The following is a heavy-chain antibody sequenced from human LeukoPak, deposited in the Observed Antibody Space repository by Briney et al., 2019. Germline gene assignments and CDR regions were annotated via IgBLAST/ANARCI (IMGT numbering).Heavy chain of an antibody. V-gene: IGHV1-24*01. CDR1: GYTLTELS. CDR3: ATTTTWGELPNYYYYYVDV. D-gene: IGHD1-26*01. J-gene: IGHJ6*03. Sequence: GASVKVSCKVSGYTLTELSMHWVRQAPGKGLEWMGGFDPEDGETIYAQKFQGRVTMTEDTSTDTAYMELSSLRSEDTAVYYCATTTTWGELPNYYYYYVDVWGRGTTVTVSS. CDR2: FDPEDGET.